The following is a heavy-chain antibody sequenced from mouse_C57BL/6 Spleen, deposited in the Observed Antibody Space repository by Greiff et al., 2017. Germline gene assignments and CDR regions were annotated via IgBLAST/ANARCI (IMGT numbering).Heavy chain of an antibody. J-gene: IGHJ2*01. CDR1: GFTFSSYA. CDR3: AREHYYGSPFDY. D-gene: IGHD1-1*01. CDR2: ISDGGSYT. V-gene: IGHV5-4*01. Sequence: DVKLVESGGGLVKPGGSLKLSCAASGFTFSSYAMSWVRQTPEKRLEWVATISDGGSYTYYPDNVKGRFTISRDNAKNNLYLQMSHLKSEDTAMYYCAREHYYGSPFDYWGKGTTLTVSS.